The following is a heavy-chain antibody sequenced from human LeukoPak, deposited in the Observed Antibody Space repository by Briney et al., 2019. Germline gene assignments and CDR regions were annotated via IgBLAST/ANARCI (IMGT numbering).Heavy chain of an antibody. CDR3: ARHFSTYSYGLDV. D-gene: IGHD3-3*02. CDR2: INPDGSAK. CDR1: GFTFSNFW. V-gene: IGHV3-7*01. J-gene: IGHJ6*02. Sequence: GGSLRLSCAASGFTFSNFWMSWVRQAPGKGLEWMANINPDGSAKYYVDSVKGRFTISRDNAENSLYLQMNSLRPEDTAVYYCARHFSTYSYGLDVWGQGTTVTVSS.